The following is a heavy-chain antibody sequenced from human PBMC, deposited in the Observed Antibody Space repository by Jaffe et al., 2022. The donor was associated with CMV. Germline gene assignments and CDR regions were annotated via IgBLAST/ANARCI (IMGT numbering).Heavy chain of an antibody. Sequence: EVQLVESGGGLVKPGGSLRLSCAASGFTFSSYSMNWVRQAPGKGLEWVSSISSSSSYIYYADSVKGRFTISRDNAKNSLYLQMNSLRAEDTAVYYCARYRYGNCSSTSCYPYNWFDPWGQGTLVTVSS. V-gene: IGHV3-21*01. D-gene: IGHD2-2*01. J-gene: IGHJ5*02. CDR2: ISSSSSYI. CDR3: ARYRYGNCSSTSCYPYNWFDP. CDR1: GFTFSSYS.